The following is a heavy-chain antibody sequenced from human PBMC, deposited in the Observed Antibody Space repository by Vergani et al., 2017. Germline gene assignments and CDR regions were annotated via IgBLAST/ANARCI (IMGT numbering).Heavy chain of an antibody. CDR3: ARTPDEWEPTPFFDY. D-gene: IGHD1-26*01. CDR1: GYSFTSYW. Sequence: EVQLVQSGAEVKKPGESLKISCKGSGYSFTSYWIGWVRQMPGKGLEWMGIIYPGDSDTRYSPSFQGQVTISADKSISTAYLQWSSLKASDTAMYYCARTPDEWEPTPFFDYWGQGTLVTVSS. V-gene: IGHV5-51*01. CDR2: IYPGDSDT. J-gene: IGHJ4*02.